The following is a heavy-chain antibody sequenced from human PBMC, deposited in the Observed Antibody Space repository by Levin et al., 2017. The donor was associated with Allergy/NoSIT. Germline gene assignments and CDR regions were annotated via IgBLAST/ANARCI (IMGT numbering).Heavy chain of an antibody. CDR3: TRVGPEPEYYYYYYGMDV. J-gene: IGHJ6*02. CDR2: IRSKAYGGTT. Sequence: AGGSLRLSCTASGFTFGDYAMSWVRQAPGKGLEWVGFIRSKAYGGTTEYAASVKGRFTISRDDSKSIAYLQMNSLKTEDTAVYYCTRVGPEPEYYYYYYGMDVWGQGTTVTVSS. V-gene: IGHV3-49*04. D-gene: IGHD1-14*01. CDR1: GFTFGDYA.